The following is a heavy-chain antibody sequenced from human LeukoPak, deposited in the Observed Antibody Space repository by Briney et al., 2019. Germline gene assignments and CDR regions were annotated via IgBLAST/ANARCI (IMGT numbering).Heavy chain of an antibody. D-gene: IGHD3-22*01. J-gene: IGHJ3*02. CDR1: GFIFSNYA. CDR2: ISGSGGRT. CDR3: AGEGYYYDSSGLSAFDI. V-gene: IGHV3-23*01. Sequence: GTLRLSCAASGFIFSNYAMNWVRQAPGKGLEWVSAISGSGGRTYYADSVKGRFTISRDNSKNTLYLQMNSLRAEDTAVYYCAGEGYYYDSSGLSAFDIWGQGTMVTVSS.